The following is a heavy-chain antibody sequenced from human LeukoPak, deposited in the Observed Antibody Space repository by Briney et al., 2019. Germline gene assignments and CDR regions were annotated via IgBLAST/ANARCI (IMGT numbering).Heavy chain of an antibody. CDR2: ISWNSGSI. CDR3: AKDMDRTNGVCCIGSAFDY. D-gene: IGHD2-8*01. V-gene: IGHV3-9*01. J-gene: IGHJ4*02. Sequence: GGSLRLSCAASGFTFDDYAMHWVRQGPGKGLEWVSGISWNSGSIGYADSVKGRFTISRDNAKNSLYLQMNSLRAEDTALYYCAKDMDRTNGVCCIGSAFDYWGQGTLVTVSS. CDR1: GFTFDDYA.